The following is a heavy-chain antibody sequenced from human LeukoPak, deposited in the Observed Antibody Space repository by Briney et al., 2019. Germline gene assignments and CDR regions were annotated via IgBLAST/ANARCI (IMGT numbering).Heavy chain of an antibody. D-gene: IGHD3-3*01. CDR1: GYTFTELS. Sequence: ASVKVSCKVSGYTFTELSMHWVRQAPGKGLEWMGGFDPEDGETIYAQKFQGRVTMTEDTSTDTAYMELSSLRSEDTAVYYCATGRGYDFWSDLDYWGQGTLVTVSS. J-gene: IGHJ4*02. CDR3: ATGRGYDFWSDLDY. V-gene: IGHV1-24*01. CDR2: FDPEDGET.